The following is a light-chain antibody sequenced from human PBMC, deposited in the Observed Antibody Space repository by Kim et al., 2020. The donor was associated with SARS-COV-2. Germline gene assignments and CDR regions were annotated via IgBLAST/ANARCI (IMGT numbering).Light chain of an antibody. CDR3: SSYTSSSTVV. J-gene: IGLJ2*01. CDR1: SSDVGGYNH. V-gene: IGLV2-14*03. CDR2: DVS. Sequence: QSALTQPASVSGSPGQSITISCTGTSSDVGGYNHVSWYQQHPGKAPKLMIYDVSNRPSGVSNRFSGSKSGNTASLTISGLQSEDEVDYYCSSYTSSSTVVFGGGTQLTVL.